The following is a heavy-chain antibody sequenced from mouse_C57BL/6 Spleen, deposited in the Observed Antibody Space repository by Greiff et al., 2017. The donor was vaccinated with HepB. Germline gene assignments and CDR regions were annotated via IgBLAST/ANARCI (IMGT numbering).Heavy chain of an antibody. Sequence: QVQLKESGPELVKPGASVKISCKASGYAFSSSWMNWVKQRPGKGLEWIGRIYPGDGDTNYNGKFKGKATLTADKSSSTAYMQLSSLTSEDSAVYFCAREGGTHYWGQGTTLTVSS. CDR1: GYAFSSSW. V-gene: IGHV1-82*01. CDR3: AREGGTHY. J-gene: IGHJ2*01. D-gene: IGHD4-1*01. CDR2: IYPGDGDT.